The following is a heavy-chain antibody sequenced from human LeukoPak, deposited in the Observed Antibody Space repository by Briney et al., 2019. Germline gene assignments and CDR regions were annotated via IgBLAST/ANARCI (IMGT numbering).Heavy chain of an antibody. V-gene: IGHV3-48*02. CDR2: ITSSSSII. Sequence: AGGSLRLSCAASGFTFRSYTMNWVRQAPGKGLEWVSYITSSSSIISYADSVKGRFTISRDNARNSLYLQMNSLRDEDTAVYYCARYSYGSFDYWGQGTLVTVSS. J-gene: IGHJ4*02. CDR3: ARYSYGSFDY. D-gene: IGHD5-18*01. CDR1: GFTFRSYT.